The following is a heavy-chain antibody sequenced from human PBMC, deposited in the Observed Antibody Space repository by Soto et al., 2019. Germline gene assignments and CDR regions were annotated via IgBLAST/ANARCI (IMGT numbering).Heavy chain of an antibody. Sequence: QVQLVESGGGVVLPGRSLRLSCVASGFTFSNYAMHWVRQAPGKGLEWLAIISYDGSNPYYADSVKGRFTISRDNSKNTLYLQMNSLGPEDTAVYYCVRPILYSLGDWFEPWGQGTLVTVSS. D-gene: IGHD2-8*01. J-gene: IGHJ5*02. CDR2: ISYDGSNP. CDR1: GFTFSNYA. CDR3: VRPILYSLGDWFEP. V-gene: IGHV3-30-3*01.